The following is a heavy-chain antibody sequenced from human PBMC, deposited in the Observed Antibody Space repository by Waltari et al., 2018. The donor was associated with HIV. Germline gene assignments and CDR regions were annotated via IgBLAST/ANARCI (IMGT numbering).Heavy chain of an antibody. CDR3: AKGCGSGYYYYGMDV. CDR1: GFAFSCYA. CDR2: ISGSGGST. D-gene: IGHD2-21*01. Sequence: EVQLLESGGGLVQPGGSLRLSCAASGFAFSCYAMSWVRQAPGKGLEWVSAISGSGGSTYYADSVKGRFTISRDNSKNTLYLQMNSLRAEDTAVYYCAKGCGSGYYYYGMDVWGQGTTVTVSS. J-gene: IGHJ6*02. V-gene: IGHV3-23*01.